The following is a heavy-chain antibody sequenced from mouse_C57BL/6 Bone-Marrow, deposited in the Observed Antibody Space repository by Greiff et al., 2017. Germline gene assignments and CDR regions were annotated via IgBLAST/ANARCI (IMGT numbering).Heavy chain of an antibody. D-gene: IGHD2-5*01. V-gene: IGHV1-61*01. CDR1: GYTFTSYW. CDR3: ARSIVKYFDV. CDR2: IYPSDSAT. Sequence: QVQLQQPGAELVRPGSSVKLSCKASGYTFTSYWMDWVKQRPGQGLEWIGNIYPSDSATHYNQKFKDKATLTVDKSSSTAYMQLSSLTSEDSAVYYCARSIVKYFDVWGTGTTVTVSS. J-gene: IGHJ1*03.